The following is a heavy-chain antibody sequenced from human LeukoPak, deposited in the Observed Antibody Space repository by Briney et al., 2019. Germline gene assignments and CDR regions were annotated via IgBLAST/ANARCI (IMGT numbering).Heavy chain of an antibody. J-gene: IGHJ5*02. CDR3: ARLDVGSSWLENWFDP. D-gene: IGHD6-13*01. Sequence: SETLSLTCTVSGGSISSYYWSWIRQPPGKGLEWIGYIYYSGSTNYNPSLKSRVTISVDTSKNQFSLKLSSVTAADTAVYYCARLDVGSSWLENWFDPWGQGTLVTVSS. CDR2: IYYSGST. V-gene: IGHV4-59*08. CDR1: GGSISSYY.